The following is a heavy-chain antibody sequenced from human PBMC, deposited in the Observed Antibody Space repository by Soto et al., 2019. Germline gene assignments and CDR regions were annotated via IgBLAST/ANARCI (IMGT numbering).Heavy chain of an antibody. CDR2: ISSSSTI. CDR3: ARGPTYYYGSGSYYPPDY. J-gene: IGHJ4*02. Sequence: GRSLSLSCAASGFTFSNYVMSWVRQAQGKGLEWVSSISSSSTIYYADSVKGRFTISRDNAKNSLYLQMNSLRDEDTAVYYCARGPTYYYGSGSYYPPDYWGQGTLVTVSS. V-gene: IGHV3-48*02. CDR1: GFTFSNYV. D-gene: IGHD3-10*01.